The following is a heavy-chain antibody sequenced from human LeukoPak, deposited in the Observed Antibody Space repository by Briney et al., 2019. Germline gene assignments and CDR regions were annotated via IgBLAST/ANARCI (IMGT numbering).Heavy chain of an antibody. J-gene: IGHJ4*02. CDR2: IQTSGST. CDR3: ARLGGGAYSFGY. D-gene: IGHD1-26*01. CDR1: GGSISSYY. Sequence: SETLSLTCTVSGGSISSYYWTWVRQPAGKGLEWIGLIQTSGSTNYNPSVKSRVTMSIDTSKNQFSLNLTSVTAADTAMYYCARLGGGAYSFGYWGQGTLVTVSS. V-gene: IGHV4-4*07.